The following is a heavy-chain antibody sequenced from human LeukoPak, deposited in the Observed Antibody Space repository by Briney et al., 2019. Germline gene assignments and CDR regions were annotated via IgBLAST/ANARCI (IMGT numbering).Heavy chain of an antibody. D-gene: IGHD6-19*01. CDR2: ISSSGSSI. CDR1: GFTFSDYY. Sequence: GGSLRLSCAASGFTFSDYYMSWIRQVPGKGLEWISYISSSGSSIYYAGSVKGRFTISRDNAKNSLYLQMNSLRAEDTAVYYCAGEPKRWLVPIDYWGQGTLVTVSS. CDR3: AGEPKRWLVPIDY. V-gene: IGHV3-11*04. J-gene: IGHJ4*02.